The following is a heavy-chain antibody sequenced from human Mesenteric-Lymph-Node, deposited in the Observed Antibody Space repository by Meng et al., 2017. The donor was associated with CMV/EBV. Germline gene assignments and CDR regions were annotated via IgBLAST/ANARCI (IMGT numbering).Heavy chain of an antibody. CDR3: AREAYSSSWSFGMDV. Sequence: SGPTLVKPTQTLTLTCTCSGFSVSTTGMRVSWIRQPPGKALEWLARIDWDDDKFYSTSLKTRLTISKDTSKNQVVLTMTNMDPVDTATYYCAREAYSSSWSFGMDVWGQGTTVTVSS. CDR1: GFSVSTTGMR. V-gene: IGHV2-70D*14. J-gene: IGHJ6*02. D-gene: IGHD6-13*01. CDR2: IDWDDDK.